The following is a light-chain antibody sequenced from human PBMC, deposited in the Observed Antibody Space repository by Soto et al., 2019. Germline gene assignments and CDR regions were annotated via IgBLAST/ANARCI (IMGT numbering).Light chain of an antibody. CDR3: QQRRNWPST. J-gene: IGKJ5*01. V-gene: IGKV3-11*01. CDR1: QSVSSD. CDR2: DAS. Sequence: EVVLTQSPATLSLSPGERATLSCRASQSVSSDLVWYQQKPGQAPRLLIYDASNRATGLPARFSGSGSGTDLTLTISSLEPEDFAVYYCQQRRNWPSTFGQGTRLEIK.